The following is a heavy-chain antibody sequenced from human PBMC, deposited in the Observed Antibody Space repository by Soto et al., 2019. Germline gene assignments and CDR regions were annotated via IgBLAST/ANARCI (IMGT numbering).Heavy chain of an antibody. CDR3: ARSMHYSDGSNYSPFDY. J-gene: IGHJ4*02. CDR1: GGSISSSDYY. CDR2: FYYTGST. Sequence: SETLSLTCTVSGGSISSSDYYWGWIRQPPGKGLEWIGYFYYTGSTNYNPSLKSRVTISIDASKNQFSLRLSSVTAADTAVYYCARSMHYSDGSNYSPFDYWGQGTLVTVSS. D-gene: IGHD3-22*01. V-gene: IGHV4-61*05.